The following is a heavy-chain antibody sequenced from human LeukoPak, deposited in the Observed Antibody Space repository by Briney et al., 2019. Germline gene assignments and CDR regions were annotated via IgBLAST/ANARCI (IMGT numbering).Heavy chain of an antibody. CDR2: ISHTGSTI. V-gene: IGHV3-48*03. CDR1: GFTFSSYE. CDR3: VRDKRFGDVRIRAFDI. Sequence: PGGSLRLSCAASGFTFSSYEMDWVRQAPGKGLEWVSYISHTGSTIYYAESVKGRFTISRDNAKNSLYLQMNSLRAEGTAVYYCVRDKRFGDVRIRAFDIWGQGTMVTVSS. D-gene: IGHD3-10*01. J-gene: IGHJ3*02.